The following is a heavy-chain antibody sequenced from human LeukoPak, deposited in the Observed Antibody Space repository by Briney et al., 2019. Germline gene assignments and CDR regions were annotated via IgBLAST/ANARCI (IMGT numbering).Heavy chain of an antibody. Sequence: SETLSLTCTVSGGSISSSSYYWGWIRQPPGKGLEWIGYMYYSGSTNYNPSLKSRVTMSVDTSKNHFSLKMSSVTAADTAVYYCARDIGGRYSWYYFDYWGRGTLVTVSS. CDR1: GGSISSSSYY. D-gene: IGHD2-8*01. J-gene: IGHJ4*02. V-gene: IGHV4-61*03. CDR3: ARDIGGRYSWYYFDY. CDR2: MYYSGST.